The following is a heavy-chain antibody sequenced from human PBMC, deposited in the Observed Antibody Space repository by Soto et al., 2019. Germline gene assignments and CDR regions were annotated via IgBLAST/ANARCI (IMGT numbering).Heavy chain of an antibody. CDR2: INHSGST. J-gene: IGHJ5*02. CDR1: GGSFSGYY. Sequence: SETLSLTCAVYGGSFSGYYWSWIRQPPGKGLEWIGEINHSGSTNYNPSLKSRVTISVDTSKNQFSLKLSSVTAADTAVYYCARGSXAVLAAAGLNWFDPWGQGTLVTVSS. CDR3: ARGSXAVLAAAGLNWFDP. D-gene: IGHD6-13*01. V-gene: IGHV4-34*01.